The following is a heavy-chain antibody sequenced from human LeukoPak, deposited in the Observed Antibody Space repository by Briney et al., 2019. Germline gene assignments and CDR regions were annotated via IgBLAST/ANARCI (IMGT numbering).Heavy chain of an antibody. CDR2: IYSGGST. J-gene: IGHJ4*02. CDR1: GFTVSSNY. Sequence: PGGSLRLSCAASGFTVSSNYMSWVRQAPGKGLEWVSVIYSGGSTYYADSVKGRFTISRDNSKNTLYLQTKSLRAEDTAVYYCARERNLEIAVAGTIFNYWGQGTLVTVSS. V-gene: IGHV3-66*01. CDR3: ARERNLEIAVAGTIFNY. D-gene: IGHD6-19*01.